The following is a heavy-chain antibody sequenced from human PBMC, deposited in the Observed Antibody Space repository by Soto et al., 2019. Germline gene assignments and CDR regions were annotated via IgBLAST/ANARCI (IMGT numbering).Heavy chain of an antibody. D-gene: IGHD3-10*01. Sequence: GGSLRLSCAASGFTFSSYAMHWVRQAPGKGLEWVAVISYDGSNKYYADSVKGRFTISRDNSKNTLYLQMNSLRAEDTAVYYCARGKSPSHYGSGINWFDPWGQGTLVTVSS. CDR2: ISYDGSNK. CDR1: GFTFSSYA. CDR3: ARGKSPSHYGSGINWFDP. J-gene: IGHJ5*02. V-gene: IGHV3-30-3*01.